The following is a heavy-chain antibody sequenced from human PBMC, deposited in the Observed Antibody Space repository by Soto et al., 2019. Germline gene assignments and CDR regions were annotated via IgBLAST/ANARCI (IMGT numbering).Heavy chain of an antibody. CDR1: GFTLSNYW. V-gene: IGHV3-7*03. Sequence: EVQLVESGGGLVQPGGSLRLSCAASGFTLSNYWMSWVRQAPGKGLEWVANINQDGSQKFYLDSVEGRFTISRDNARNSLYLRMNSLRAEDTAIYYCARIYCSSSSCYIDFWGQGILVTVSS. CDR2: INQDGSQK. CDR3: ARIYCSSSSCYIDF. D-gene: IGHD2-2*02. J-gene: IGHJ4*02.